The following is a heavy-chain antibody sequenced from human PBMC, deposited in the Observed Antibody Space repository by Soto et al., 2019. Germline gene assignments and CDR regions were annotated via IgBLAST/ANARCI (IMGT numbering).Heavy chain of an antibody. V-gene: IGHV4-59*01. CDR1: GDSISSYF. D-gene: IGHD3-22*01. CDR2: MFHSART. J-gene: IGHJ3*01. Sequence: SETLSLTCTVSGDSISSYFWTWIRQPPGKAREWIGYMFHSARTNYNPSLASRLTMSADTSNIQCSLALTSVTAADTAVYYCAKAVKYYDSTGYDAFAVWGQGIMVTVTS. CDR3: AKAVKYYDSTGYDAFAV.